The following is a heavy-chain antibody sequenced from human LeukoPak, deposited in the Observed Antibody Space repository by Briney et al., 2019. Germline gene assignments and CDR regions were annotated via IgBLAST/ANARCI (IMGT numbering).Heavy chain of an antibody. CDR2: IYYSGST. CDR1: GGSISSGGYY. CDR3: ARLMITFGGVIVDY. V-gene: IGHV4-31*03. D-gene: IGHD3-16*02. Sequence: TLSLTCPVSGGSISSGGYYWSWIRQHPGKGLEWIGYIYYSGSTYYNPSLKSRVTISVDTSKNQFSLKLSSVTAADTAVYYCARLMITFGGVIVDYWGQGTLVTVSS. J-gene: IGHJ4*02.